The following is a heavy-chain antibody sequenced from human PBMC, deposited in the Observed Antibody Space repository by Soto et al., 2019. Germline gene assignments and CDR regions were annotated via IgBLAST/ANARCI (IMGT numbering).Heavy chain of an antibody. CDR1: GGSFTSNNW. J-gene: IGHJ4*02. V-gene: IGHV4-4*02. CDR2: IYRTGST. Sequence: SETRSLTCAVSGGSFTSNNWWTWVRQPPGQGLEWIGEIYRTGSTNYNPSLKSRVTISLDKSENQFSLKATSLTAADTAVYYCASRDPGTSVDYWGQGTLVTVSS. CDR3: ASRDPGTSVDY. D-gene: IGHD1-7*01.